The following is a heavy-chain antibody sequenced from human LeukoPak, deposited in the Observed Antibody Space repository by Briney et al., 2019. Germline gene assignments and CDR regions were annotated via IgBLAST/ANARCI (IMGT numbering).Heavy chain of an antibody. J-gene: IGHJ4*02. CDR3: AKQFLGAN. D-gene: IGHD4/OR15-4a*01. CDR2: INAVDANT. CDR1: GFILSSLA. Sequence: SGGPLRLSCAASGFILSSLAMTWVRQAPGKALEWVSTINAVDANTYYEDSVKGRFTVSRANSRNTLYLQMNSLRAEDTAVYYCAKQFLGANWGQGTRVIVSS. V-gene: IGHV3-23*01.